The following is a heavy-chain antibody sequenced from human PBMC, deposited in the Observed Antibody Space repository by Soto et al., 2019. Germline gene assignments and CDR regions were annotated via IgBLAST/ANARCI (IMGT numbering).Heavy chain of an antibody. V-gene: IGHV4-59*01. CDR2: IYYSGST. Sequence: XGTLSLTSTVSSGSISSYAWSWIRQPPGKGLEGIGYIYYSGSTNYNPSLKSRVTISVDTSKNQFSLKLSSVTAADTAVYYCARERSNYYDSSGYYERADWFDPWGQGTLVTVPS. D-gene: IGHD3-22*01. J-gene: IGHJ5*02. CDR3: ARERSNYYDSSGYYERADWFDP. CDR1: SGSISSYA.